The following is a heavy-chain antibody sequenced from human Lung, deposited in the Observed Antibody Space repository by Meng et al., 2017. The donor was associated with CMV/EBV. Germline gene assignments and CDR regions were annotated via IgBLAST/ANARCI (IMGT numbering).Heavy chain of an antibody. CDR1: GLNFKNSW. J-gene: IGHJ4*01. CDR2: IKSKVDGGTT. V-gene: IGHV3-15*01. D-gene: IGHD1-1*01. Sequence: EGQLVGTGGGRVKPREALRLSCEVSGLNFKNSWMSWVRQAPGKGPEWVALIKSKVDGGTTDYAAPVRGRFTFSRDDSKSTIYLQMNNVKTEDTAVYYCATGRGGYNAEDYWGHGTLVTVSS. CDR3: ATGRGGYNAEDY.